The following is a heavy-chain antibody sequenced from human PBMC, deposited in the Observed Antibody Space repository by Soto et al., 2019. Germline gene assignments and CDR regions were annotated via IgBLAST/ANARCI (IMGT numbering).Heavy chain of an antibody. Sequence: SETLSLTCTVSGGSISSYYWSWIRQPPGKGLEWIGYIYYSGSTNYNPSLKSRVTISVDTSKNQFSLKLSSVTAADTAVYYCARDRGWEQWLVARGEYYGMDVWGQGTTVTVSS. CDR3: ARDRGWEQWLVARGEYYGMDV. V-gene: IGHV4-59*01. CDR2: IYYSGST. CDR1: GGSISSYY. J-gene: IGHJ6*02. D-gene: IGHD6-19*01.